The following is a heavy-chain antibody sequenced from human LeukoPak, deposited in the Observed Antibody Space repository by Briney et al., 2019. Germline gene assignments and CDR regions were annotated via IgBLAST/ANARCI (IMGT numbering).Heavy chain of an antibody. D-gene: IGHD6-13*01. J-gene: IGHJ4*02. V-gene: IGHV4-39*01. CDR1: GGSISSSDYY. CDR2: IYYRGST. CDR3: ARQYSSTWSSMHFDY. Sequence: SETLSLICTVSGGSISSSDYYWGWIRQPPGKGLEWIGSIYYRGSTYYNPSLKSRVTISVDTSKNQFSLKLSSVTAADTAVYYCARQYSSTWSSMHFDYWGQGTLVTVSS.